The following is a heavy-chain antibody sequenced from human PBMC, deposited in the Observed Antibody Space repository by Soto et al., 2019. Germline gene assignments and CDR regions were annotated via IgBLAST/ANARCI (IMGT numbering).Heavy chain of an antibody. CDR1: GFTFSSYS. V-gene: IGHV3-21*01. D-gene: IGHD3-22*01. Sequence: EVQLVESGGGLVKPGGSLRLSCAASGFTFSSYSMNWVRQAPGKGLEWVSSISSSSSYIYYADSVKGRFTISRDNAKNPLYLQMNSLRAEDTAVYYCAFGEPTGERYYDSSGYYAHWGQGTLVTVSS. CDR3: AFGEPTGERYYDSSGYYAH. CDR2: ISSSSSYI. J-gene: IGHJ4*02.